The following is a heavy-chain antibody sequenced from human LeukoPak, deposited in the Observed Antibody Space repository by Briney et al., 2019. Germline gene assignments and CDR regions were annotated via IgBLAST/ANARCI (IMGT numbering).Heavy chain of an antibody. J-gene: IGHJ4*02. CDR1: GFTFSNYW. CDR3: ARDRKSGESSEIDF. D-gene: IGHD3-10*01. Sequence: GGSLRLSCASSGFTFSNYWVHWVRQAPGKGLVWVSRINRDGSTTNYADSVKGRFTVSRDNAKNTLNLQMNSLRAEDTAVYYCARDRKSGESSEIDFWGQGTLVTVSS. CDR2: INRDGSTT. V-gene: IGHV3-74*01.